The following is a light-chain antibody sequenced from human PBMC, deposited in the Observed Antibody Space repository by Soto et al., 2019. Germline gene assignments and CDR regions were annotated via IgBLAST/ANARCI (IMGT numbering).Light chain of an antibody. CDR2: DVS. Sequence: QSALTQPRSVSGSPGQSVTIYCTGTSSDVGRYNYVSWYQHHPGKAPQLMIHDVSKRPSGVPDRFSGSKSGNTASLTISGLQVDDEADYYCCSYAGSYVFGTGTKLTVL. J-gene: IGLJ1*01. CDR1: SSDVGRYNY. V-gene: IGLV2-11*01. CDR3: CSYAGSYV.